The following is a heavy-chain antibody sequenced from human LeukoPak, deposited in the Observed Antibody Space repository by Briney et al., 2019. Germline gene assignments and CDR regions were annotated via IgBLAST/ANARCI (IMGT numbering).Heavy chain of an antibody. CDR3: ARNYCGGDCRPGYYYYGMHV. CDR2: ISYDGSNK. Sequence: GGSLRLSCAASGFTFSSFAMHWVRQAPGKGLEWVAVISYDGSNKYYADSVKGRFTISRDNSKNTLYLQMNSLRAEDTAVYYCARNYCGGDCRPGYYYYGMHVWDQGTTVTVSS. J-gene: IGHJ6*02. D-gene: IGHD2-21*02. CDR1: GFTFSSFA. V-gene: IGHV3-30-3*01.